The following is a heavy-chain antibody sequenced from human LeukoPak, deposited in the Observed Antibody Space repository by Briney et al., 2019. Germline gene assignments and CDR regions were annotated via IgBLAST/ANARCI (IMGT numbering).Heavy chain of an antibody. D-gene: IGHD2-15*01. V-gene: IGHV3-53*01. J-gene: IGHJ4*02. CDR1: GFTVSSNY. CDR3: AREGTGYCSGGSCYSGSFDY. Sequence: GGSLRLSCAASGFTVSSNYMSWVRQAPGKGLEWVSVIYSGGSTYYADSVKGRFTISRDNSKNTLYLQMNSLRAEDTAVYYCAREGTGYCSGGSCYSGSFDYWGQGTLVTVSS. CDR2: IYSGGST.